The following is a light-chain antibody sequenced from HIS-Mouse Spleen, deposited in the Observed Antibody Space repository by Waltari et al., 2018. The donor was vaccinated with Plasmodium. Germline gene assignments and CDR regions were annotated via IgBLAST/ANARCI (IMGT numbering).Light chain of an antibody. CDR1: ALSKKN. V-gene: IGLV3-10*01. J-gene: IGLJ3*02. CDR2: EDS. Sequence: SSEMSQPPSVSVYPGHTGRIPPPGDALSKKNAHWYQQKSGQAPVLVIYEDSKRPSGIPERFSGSSSGTMATLTISGAQVEDEADYYCYSTDSSGNHRVFGGGTKLTVL. CDR3: YSTDSSGNHRV.